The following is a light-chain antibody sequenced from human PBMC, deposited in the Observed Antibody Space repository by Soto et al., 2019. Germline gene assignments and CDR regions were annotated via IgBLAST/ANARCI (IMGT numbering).Light chain of an antibody. J-gene: IGKJ1*01. CDR2: KSS. CDR3: QQYNSYSPWT. V-gene: IGKV1-5*03. Sequence: DIPITQPPSTLYASASDRVTISCRASQSVSIWLAWYQQKPGRAPKLLIYKSSILESGVPSRFSGSGSGTEFTLTITSLQPDDFATYYCQQYNSYSPWTFGQGTKVDIK. CDR1: QSVSIW.